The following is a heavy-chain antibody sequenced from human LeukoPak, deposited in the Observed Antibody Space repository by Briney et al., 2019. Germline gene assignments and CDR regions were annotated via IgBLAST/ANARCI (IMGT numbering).Heavy chain of an antibody. J-gene: IGHJ6*03. V-gene: IGHV4-61*02. CDR2: IYTSGST. Sequence: PSETLSLTCTVSGYSISSGYYWSWIRQPAGKGLEWIGRIYTSGSTNYNPSLKSRVTISLDTSKSQFSLRLSSLTAADTAVYYCARGTFSYSHGYPAHYYMDVWGKGTTVTVSS. CDR3: ARGTFSYSHGYPAHYYMDV. CDR1: GYSISSGYY. D-gene: IGHD5-18*01.